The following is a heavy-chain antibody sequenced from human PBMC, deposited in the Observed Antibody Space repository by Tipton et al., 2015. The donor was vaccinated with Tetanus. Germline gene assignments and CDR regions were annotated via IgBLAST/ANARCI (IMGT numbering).Heavy chain of an antibody. CDR3: ARDPSGGVRYFDY. J-gene: IGHJ4*02. V-gene: IGHV4-4*02. D-gene: IGHD2-8*01. CDR2: IYHSGST. Sequence: TLSLTCAVSGGSIIGNTWWTWVRQSPGKGLEWIGEIYHSGSTNYSPSLERRVTMAVDTSKNQFSLKLTSVTAADTAVYYCARDPSGGVRYFDYWGQGTLVTVSS. CDR1: GGSIIGNTW.